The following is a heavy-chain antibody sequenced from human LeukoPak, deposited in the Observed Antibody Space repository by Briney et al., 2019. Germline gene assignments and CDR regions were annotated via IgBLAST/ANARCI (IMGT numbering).Heavy chain of an antibody. CDR2: ISSSSSAM. J-gene: IGHJ4*02. V-gene: IGHV3-48*01. D-gene: IGHD1-26*01. CDR3: TRDTRVGGTMDFDY. Sequence: PGGSLRLSCAASGFPFSTHSMHWVRQAPGKGLEWVPYISSSSSAMLYADSVKGRFTISRDNAKNSLYLQMNSLRGEDTAVYYCTRDTRVGGTMDFDYWGQGTLVTVSS. CDR1: GFPFSTHS.